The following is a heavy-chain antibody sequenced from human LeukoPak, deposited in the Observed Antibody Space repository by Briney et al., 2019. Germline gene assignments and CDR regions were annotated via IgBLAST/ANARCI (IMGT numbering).Heavy chain of an antibody. V-gene: IGHV4-39*01. CDR2: IYYSGST. CDR1: GGSISSSSYY. J-gene: IGHJ4*02. Sequence: KPSETLSLTCTVSGGSISSSSYYWGWSRQPPGKGLEWIGSIYYSGSTYYNPSLKSRVTISVDTSKNQFSLKLSSVTAADTAVYYCASQEGYQLLFNYWGQGTLVTVSS. D-gene: IGHD2-2*01. CDR3: ASQEGYQLLFNY.